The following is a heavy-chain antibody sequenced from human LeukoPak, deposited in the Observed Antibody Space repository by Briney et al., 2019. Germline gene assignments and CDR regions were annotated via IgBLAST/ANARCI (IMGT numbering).Heavy chain of an antibody. CDR1: GFTFSRFA. V-gene: IGHV3-23*01. CDR2: ISGSDGTT. J-gene: IGHJ4*02. D-gene: IGHD3-22*01. CDR3: ARDANYFDSSGYSIPFDY. Sequence: PGGSLRLSCAASGFTFSRFAMSWVRQAPGKDLEWVSSISGSDGTTYYAESVEGRFTISRDNSKNILYLQMNSLRADDTAVYYCARDANYFDSSGYSIPFDYWGQRTLVTASS.